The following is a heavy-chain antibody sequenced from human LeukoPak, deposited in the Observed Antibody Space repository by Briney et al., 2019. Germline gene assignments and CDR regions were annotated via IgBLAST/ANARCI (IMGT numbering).Heavy chain of an antibody. D-gene: IGHD3-10*01. CDR1: GFTLSSYA. CDR2: ISVSGNT. J-gene: IGHJ6*03. CDR3: ARVLSGRGSLYSYYYYMDV. V-gene: IGHV3-23*01. Sequence: GGSLRLSCAASGFTLSSYAMSWVRQGPGKGLEWVSAISVSGNTYHADSVKGRFTISRDSSKNTLYLQMNSLRAEDTAVYYCARVLSGRGSLYSYYYYMDVWGKGTTVTISS.